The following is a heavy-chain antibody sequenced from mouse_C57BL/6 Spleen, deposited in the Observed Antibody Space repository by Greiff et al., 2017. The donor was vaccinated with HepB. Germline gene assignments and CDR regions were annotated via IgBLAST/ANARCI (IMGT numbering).Heavy chain of an antibody. CDR3: ARYGNYGGAMDY. V-gene: IGHV1-53*01. J-gene: IGHJ4*01. Sequence: QVQLQQPGTELVKPGASVKLSCKASGYTFTSYWMHWVKQRPGQGLEWIGNINPSNGGTNYNEKFKSKATLTVDKSSSTAYMQLSSLASEDSAVYYCARYGNYGGAMDYWGQGTSVTVSS. CDR1: GYTFTSYW. D-gene: IGHD2-1*01. CDR2: INPSNGGT.